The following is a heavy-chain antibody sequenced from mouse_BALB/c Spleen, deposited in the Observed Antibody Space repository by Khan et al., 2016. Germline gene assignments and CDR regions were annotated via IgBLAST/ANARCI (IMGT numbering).Heavy chain of an antibody. J-gene: IGHJ4*01. CDR2: ISYDGSN. Sequence: EVQLVVSGPGLVKPSQSLSLTCSVTGYSITSGYYWNWIRQFPGNKLEWMGYISYDGSNNYHPSLKNRISITRDTSKNQFFLKLNSVTSEDTSTYYGVTLRRVDAMDYWGQGTSVTVSS. CDR1: GYSITSGYY. V-gene: IGHV3-6*02. D-gene: IGHD1-2*01. CDR3: VTLRRVDAMDY.